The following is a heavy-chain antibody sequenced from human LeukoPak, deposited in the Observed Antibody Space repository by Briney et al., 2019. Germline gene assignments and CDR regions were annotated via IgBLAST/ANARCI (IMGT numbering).Heavy chain of an antibody. CDR2: ISYDGSNK. Sequence: GRSLRLSCAASGFTFSSYAMHWVRQAPGKGLEWVAVISYDGSNKYYADSVKGRFTISRDNSKNTLYLQMNSLRAEDTAVYYCARDYCSGGSCYYGFDYWGQGTLVTVSS. CDR1: GFTFSSYA. V-gene: IGHV3-30*04. CDR3: ARDYCSGGSCYYGFDY. D-gene: IGHD2-15*01. J-gene: IGHJ4*02.